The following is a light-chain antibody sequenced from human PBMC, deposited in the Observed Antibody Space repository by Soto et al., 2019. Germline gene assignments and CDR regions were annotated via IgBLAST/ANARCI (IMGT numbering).Light chain of an antibody. CDR1: QSVSSSY. Sequence: EIVWTQSPGTVSLSPGERATLSCRASQSVSSSYLAWYQQKPGQAPRPLIYGASTRATGIPDNFSGSGSGTDFTLTIRRLEPEDVAVYYCQQYGSSPTFGGGTKVDIK. CDR2: GAS. CDR3: QQYGSSPT. J-gene: IGKJ4*01. V-gene: IGKV3-20*01.